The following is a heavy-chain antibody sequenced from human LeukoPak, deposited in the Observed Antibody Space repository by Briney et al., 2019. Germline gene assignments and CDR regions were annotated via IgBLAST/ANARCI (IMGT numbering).Heavy chain of an antibody. J-gene: IGHJ6*03. Sequence: SETLSLTCTVSGDSISSSSYYWGWIRQPPGKGLEWIGSIYYSGSTHYTPSLKSRVTIFVDTSKNQFSLKLSSVTAADTAVYYCARPLNYYYYMDVWGKGTTVTVSS. CDR2: IYYSGST. CDR1: GDSISSSSYY. CDR3: ARPLNYYYYMDV. V-gene: IGHV4-39*01.